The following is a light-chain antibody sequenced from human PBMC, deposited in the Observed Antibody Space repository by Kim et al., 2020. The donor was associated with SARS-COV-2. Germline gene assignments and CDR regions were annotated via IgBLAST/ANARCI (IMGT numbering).Light chain of an antibody. V-gene: IGLV1-44*01. Sequence: GQRDAIACSAGSSNIGGTTVSWYQQCRGTATNLRIYGNKQRPSGVPYRFSGSKSGTSASLAISGLQSGDEADYFCAAWGDSLNGPLFGGGTQLTV. CDR3: AAWGDSLNGPL. J-gene: IGLJ3*02. CDR2: GNK. CDR1: SSNIGGTT.